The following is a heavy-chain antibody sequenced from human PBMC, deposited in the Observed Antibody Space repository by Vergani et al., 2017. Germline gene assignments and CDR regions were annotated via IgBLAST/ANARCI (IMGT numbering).Heavy chain of an antibody. CDR2: IRPKTDGETT. D-gene: IGHD3-22*01. V-gene: IGHV3-15*01. Sequence: EVQPVESGGGLVKPGGSLRLSCTTSGFTFSSAWMSWVRQAPGKGLEWVARIRPKTDGETTDYAAPVKGSFTISRDDSKNTLYLQMNSLKTEDTAVYYCASLSYDTTPYLQGGYDCWGQGTLVSVSS. CDR1: GFTFSSAW. J-gene: IGHJ4*02. CDR3: ASLSYDTTPYLQGGYDC.